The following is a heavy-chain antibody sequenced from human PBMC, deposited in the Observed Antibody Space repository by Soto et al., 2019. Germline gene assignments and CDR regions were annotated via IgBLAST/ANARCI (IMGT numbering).Heavy chain of an antibody. V-gene: IGHV4-59*01. D-gene: IGHD2-21*02. CDR1: GGSISRYY. Sequence: QVQLQESGPGLVKPSETLSLTCTVSGGSISRYYWSWIRQPPGKGLEWIGYMYNTGCTVYNPPFKSRVTISVDTSKHQFSLQLTSVTAADTAVYYCARDLWGYCGTDCYPLDVWGQGTTVTVSS. CDR3: ARDLWGYCGTDCYPLDV. J-gene: IGHJ6*02. CDR2: MYNTGCT.